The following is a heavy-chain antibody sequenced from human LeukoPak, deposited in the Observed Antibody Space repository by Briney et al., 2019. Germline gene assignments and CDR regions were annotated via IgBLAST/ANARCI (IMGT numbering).Heavy chain of an antibody. J-gene: IGHJ6*02. CDR1: GGSISSYY. CDR3: ARHVVRGPMDV. Sequence: SETLSLTCTVSGGSISSYYWSWIRQPPGKGLEWIGYIYYSGSTNYNPSLESRVTISVDTSKNQFSLKLSSVTAADTAVYYCARHVVRGPMDVWGQGTTVTVSS. CDR2: IYYSGST. D-gene: IGHD3-10*01. V-gene: IGHV4-59*08.